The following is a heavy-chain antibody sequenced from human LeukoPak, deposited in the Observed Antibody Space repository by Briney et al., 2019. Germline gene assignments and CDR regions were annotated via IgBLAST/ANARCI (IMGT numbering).Heavy chain of an antibody. CDR3: ARGGYYYDSSGYYRD. CDR2: IIPIFGTA. Sequence: ASVQVSCKASGGTFSSYAISWVRQAPGQGLEWMGGIIPIFGTANYAQKFQGRVTITADESTSTAYMELSSLRSEDTAVYYCARGGYYYDSSGYYRDWGQGTLVTVSS. V-gene: IGHV1-69*13. D-gene: IGHD3-22*01. J-gene: IGHJ4*02. CDR1: GGTFSSYA.